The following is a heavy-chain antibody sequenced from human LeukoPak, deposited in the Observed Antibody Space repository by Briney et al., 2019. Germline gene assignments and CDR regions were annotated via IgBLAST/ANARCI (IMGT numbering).Heavy chain of an antibody. D-gene: IGHD3-3*01. CDR3: ARDAVRSLRFLAL. Sequence: ASVNVSCTASGGTFSSYAVSWVRQAPGQGLEWMGRIIPILGIANYAQKFQGRVTITADKSTSTAYMELSSLRSEDTAVYYCARDAVRSLRFLALWGQGTLVTVSS. CDR1: GGTFSSYA. CDR2: IIPILGIA. V-gene: IGHV1-69*04. J-gene: IGHJ4*02.